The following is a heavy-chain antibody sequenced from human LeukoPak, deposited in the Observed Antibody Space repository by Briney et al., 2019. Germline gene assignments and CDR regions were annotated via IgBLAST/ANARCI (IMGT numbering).Heavy chain of an antibody. Sequence: GGSLRLSCAASGFTFSSYGMHWVRQAPGKGLEWVAVISYDGSNKYYADSVKGRFTISRDNSKNTLYLQMNSLRAEDTAVYYCAKDPAATIWGAIDYGGQGTLVTVSS. CDR2: ISYDGSNK. CDR1: GFTFSSYG. CDR3: AKDPAATIWGAIDY. D-gene: IGHD5-12*01. V-gene: IGHV3-30*18. J-gene: IGHJ4*02.